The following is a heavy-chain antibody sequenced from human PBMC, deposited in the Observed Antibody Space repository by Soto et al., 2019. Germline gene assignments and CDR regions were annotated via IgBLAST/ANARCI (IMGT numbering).Heavy chain of an antibody. D-gene: IGHD4-17*01. Sequence: QVQLVESGGGVVQPGRSLRLSCAASGFTFSSYAMHWVRQAPGKGLEWVAGISYDGSNKYYADSVKGRFTISRDNSKNTLYLQMNSLRAEDTAVYYCARDQERRHDYGDYGDGMDVWGQGTTVTVSS. CDR3: ARDQERRHDYGDYGDGMDV. V-gene: IGHV3-30-3*01. CDR1: GFTFSSYA. CDR2: ISYDGSNK. J-gene: IGHJ6*02.